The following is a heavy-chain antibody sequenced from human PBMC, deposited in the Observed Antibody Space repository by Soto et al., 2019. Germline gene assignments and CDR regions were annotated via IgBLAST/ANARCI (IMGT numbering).Heavy chain of an antibody. V-gene: IGHV4-4*02. CDR3: ARDVGHYYDSSTTGHFGF. Sequence: QVQLQESGPGLLKPSGTLSLTCAVSGGSISSSHRWSCVRLPPGQGLGWIAEISHSGSTNYNPSLKVRVTPSVDKSKHQFSLRLSSVTAAYTAVYYCARDVGHYYDSSTTGHFGFWGPETLVTVSS. D-gene: IGHD3-22*01. J-gene: IGHJ4*02. CDR2: ISHSGST. CDR1: GGSISSSHR.